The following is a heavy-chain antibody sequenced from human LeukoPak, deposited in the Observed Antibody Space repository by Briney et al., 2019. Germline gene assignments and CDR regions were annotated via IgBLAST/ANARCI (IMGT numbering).Heavy chain of an antibody. CDR1: GFAFSSYA. Sequence: GSLRLSCAASGFAFSSYAMSWVRQAPGKGLEWVSVISGGGTSTYYADSVKGRFTISKDNSRNTLYLQMNSLRAEDTAVYYCAKTFIAVANPIDYWGQGTLVTVSS. V-gene: IGHV3-23*01. CDR2: ISGGGTST. D-gene: IGHD6-19*01. CDR3: AKTFIAVANPIDY. J-gene: IGHJ4*02.